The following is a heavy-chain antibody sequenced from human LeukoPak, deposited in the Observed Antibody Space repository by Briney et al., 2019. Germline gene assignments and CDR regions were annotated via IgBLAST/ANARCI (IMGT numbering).Heavy chain of an antibody. CDR1: GGSISSYY. Sequence: SETLSLTCTVSGGSISSYYWSWIRQPPGKGLEWIGYIYYSGSTNYNPSLKSRVTISVDTSKNQFSLKLSSVTAADTAVYYCATAYNWNDGLFDYWGQGTLVTVSS. CDR3: ATAYNWNDGLFDY. J-gene: IGHJ4*02. D-gene: IGHD1-20*01. CDR2: IYYSGST. V-gene: IGHV4-59*12.